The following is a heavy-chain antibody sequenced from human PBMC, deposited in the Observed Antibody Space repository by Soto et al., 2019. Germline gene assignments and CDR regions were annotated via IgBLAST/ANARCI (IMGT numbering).Heavy chain of an antibody. CDR3: ASGSINYYYGMDV. CDR2: INPNSGDT. D-gene: IGHD3-10*01. V-gene: IGHV1-2*02. J-gene: IGHJ6*02. CDR1: GYTFTGYY. Sequence: GASVKVSWKASGYTFTGYYMHWVRQAPGQGLEWMGWINPNSGDTGYAQKFQGRVTMTRNTSISTAYMELSSLRSEDTAVYYCASGSINYYYGMDVWGQGTTVTVS.